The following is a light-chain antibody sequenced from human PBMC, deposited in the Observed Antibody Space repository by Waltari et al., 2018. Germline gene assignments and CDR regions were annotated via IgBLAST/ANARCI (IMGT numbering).Light chain of an antibody. J-gene: IGLJ3*02. Sequence: QSVLTPPPSASGTPGQRATISCSGSSSNIGSNTVNWYQQLPGTAPKLLIYSNNQRPSGVPDRFSGSKSGTSASLAISGLQSEDEADYYCAAWDDSRNGWVFGGGTKLTVL. CDR2: SNN. CDR3: AAWDDSRNGWV. CDR1: SSNIGSNT. V-gene: IGLV1-44*01.